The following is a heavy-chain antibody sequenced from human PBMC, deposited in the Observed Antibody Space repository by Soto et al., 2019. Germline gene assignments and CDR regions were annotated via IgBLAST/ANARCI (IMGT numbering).Heavy chain of an antibody. CDR1: GYSFTSYW. D-gene: IGHD3-3*01. V-gene: IGHV5-10-1*01. J-gene: IGHJ6*02. CDR3: ARHGVTIFGVVTRYYYYGMDV. CDR2: IDPSDSYT. Sequence: PGESRKISCKGSGYSFTSYWISCVRQMPGKGLEWMGRIDPSDSYTNYSPSFQGHVTISADKSISTAYLKWSSLKASDTAMYYCARHGVTIFGVVTRYYYYGMDVWGQGTTVTVSS.